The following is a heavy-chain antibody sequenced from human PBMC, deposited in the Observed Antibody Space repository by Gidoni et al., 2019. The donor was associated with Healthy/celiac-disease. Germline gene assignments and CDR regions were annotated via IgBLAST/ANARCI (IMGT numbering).Heavy chain of an antibody. Sequence: EVQLVESGGGLVQPGGTRRLSGAADGFTFSSYSMNWVRQAPGKGLECVSYISSSSSTIYYADSVKGRFTISRDNAKNSLYLQMNSLRAEDTAMYYCARDGSDYMDVWVKGTTVTVSS. V-gene: IGHV3-48*01. CDR1: GFTFSSYS. CDR2: ISSSSSTI. J-gene: IGHJ6*03. CDR3: ARDGSDYMDV.